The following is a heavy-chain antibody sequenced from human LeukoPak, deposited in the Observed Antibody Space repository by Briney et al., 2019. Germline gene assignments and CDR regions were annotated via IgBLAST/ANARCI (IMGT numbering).Heavy chain of an antibody. Sequence: GGSLRLSCAASGFTFSSYAMSWVRQAPGKGLEWVSGISASGGVTYSAESVRGRFTISRDNSKNTLYLQMNSLRVDDTAAYYCATISGSFEYLDYWGQGTLVTVSS. V-gene: IGHV3-23*01. CDR1: GFTFSSYA. J-gene: IGHJ4*02. D-gene: IGHD1-26*01. CDR2: ISASGGVT. CDR3: ATISGSFEYLDY.